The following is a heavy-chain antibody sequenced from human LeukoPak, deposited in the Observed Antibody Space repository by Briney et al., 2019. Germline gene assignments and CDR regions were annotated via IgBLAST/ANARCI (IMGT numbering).Heavy chain of an antibody. CDR3: ARGRYCTATICGGGDAFDI. CDR2: IYSSATT. CDR1: GGSISTYY. D-gene: IGHD2-8*02. J-gene: IGHJ3*02. V-gene: IGHV4-4*07. Sequence: LETLSLTCTVSGGSISTYYWSWLRQPAGKGLEWIGRIYSSATTNLNPSLKSRVTLSIDALKNQVSLRLSSVTAADTAVYYCARGRYCTATICGGGDAFDIWGQGTVVTVSS.